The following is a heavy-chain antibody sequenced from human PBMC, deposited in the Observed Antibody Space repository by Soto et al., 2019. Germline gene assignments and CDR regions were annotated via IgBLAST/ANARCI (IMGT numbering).Heavy chain of an antibody. J-gene: IGHJ4*02. CDR1: GDSVSRPSVA. CDR3: VRGQFSAFDC. Sequence: QVQLHQSGPGLVKPSQTLSLTCAISGDSVSRPSVAWNWIRQSPSRGLEWLARTYYRSKWNSDSPVSVRGRIPINPDTSKSQFSLQLNSVTPEDTAVYYCVRGQFSAFDCWGQGTLVTVSS. CDR2: TYYRSKWNS. V-gene: IGHV6-1*01.